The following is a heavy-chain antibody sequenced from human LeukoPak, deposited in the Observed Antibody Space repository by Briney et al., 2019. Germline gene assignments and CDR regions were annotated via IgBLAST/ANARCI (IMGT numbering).Heavy chain of an antibody. V-gene: IGHV3-30*02. CDR1: GFTFSAYG. CDR2: IRSDGSIK. J-gene: IGHJ4*02. CDR3: AKDLGTLTSGTYYYNFDY. D-gene: IGHD3-10*01. Sequence: GGSLRLSCAASGFTFSAYGMHWVRQAPGKGLEWVAFIRSDGSIKYYADSVKGRFTISRDSSKNTLYLQMNSLRAEDSAVYYCAKDLGTLTSGTYYYNFDYWGQGTLVTVSS.